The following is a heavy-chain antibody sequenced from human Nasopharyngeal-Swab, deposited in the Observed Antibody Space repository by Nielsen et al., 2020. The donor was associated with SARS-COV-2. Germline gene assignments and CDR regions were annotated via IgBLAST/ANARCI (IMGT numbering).Heavy chain of an antibody. V-gene: IGHV3-30*18. CDR3: AKATLGNAKYSTILYYLDY. CDR2: ISYDGSNK. Sequence: VRQAPGKGLEWVAVISYDGSNKYYADSVKGRFTISRDNSKNTLYLQMNSLRAEDTAVYYCAKATLGNAKYSTILYYLDYWGQGTLVTVSS. D-gene: IGHD6-6*01. J-gene: IGHJ4*02.